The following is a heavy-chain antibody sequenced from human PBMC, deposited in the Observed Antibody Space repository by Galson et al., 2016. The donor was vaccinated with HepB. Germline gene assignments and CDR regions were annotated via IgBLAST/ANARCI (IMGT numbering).Heavy chain of an antibody. CDR2: INSSGRT. Sequence: SETLSLTCTVSGGSVSSGTYFWSWIRQPPGKGLEWIGYINSSGRTKYNPSLKSPVTISVDTSKNQFSLKLSSVTAADSAVYYCARDRLYYDSRAYYPTFDYWGQGTLVTVSS. J-gene: IGHJ4*02. V-gene: IGHV4-61*01. D-gene: IGHD3-22*01. CDR3: ARDRLYYDSRAYYPTFDY. CDR1: GGSVSSGTYF.